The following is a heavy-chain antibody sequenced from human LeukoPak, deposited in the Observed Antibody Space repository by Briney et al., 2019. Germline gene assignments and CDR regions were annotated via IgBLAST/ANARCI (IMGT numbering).Heavy chain of an antibody. Sequence: ASVKVSCEASGYTFTGYYMHWVRQAPGQGLEWMGWINPNRGGTNYAQKFQGRVTMTRDTSISTAYMELSRLRSDDTAVYYCARGTHIVVVPAAIVYFDYWGQGTLVTVSS. D-gene: IGHD2-2*02. V-gene: IGHV1-2*02. J-gene: IGHJ4*02. CDR2: INPNRGGT. CDR1: GYTFTGYY. CDR3: ARGTHIVVVPAAIVYFDY.